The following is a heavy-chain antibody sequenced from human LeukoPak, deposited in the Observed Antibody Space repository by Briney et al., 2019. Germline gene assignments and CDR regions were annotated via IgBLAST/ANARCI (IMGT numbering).Heavy chain of an antibody. D-gene: IGHD2-15*01. Sequence: PGGSLRLSCAASGFSASNNYMSWVRQAPGKGLEWVSVIYSGGSTFYADSVKGRFTISRDNSKNTLYLQMNSLRAEDTAVYYCASDSYSPEYFQHWGQGTLVTVSS. CDR1: GFSASNNY. J-gene: IGHJ1*01. V-gene: IGHV3-66*01. CDR3: ASDSYSPEYFQH. CDR2: IYSGGST.